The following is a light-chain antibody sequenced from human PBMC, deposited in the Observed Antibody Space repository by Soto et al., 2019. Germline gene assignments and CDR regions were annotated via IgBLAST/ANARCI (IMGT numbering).Light chain of an antibody. CDR3: QQFNSYPYT. Sequence: AIQLTQSPSSLSASVGDRVTITCRARQGISSALSWDQQKPGKDPKLLIYDASSLESGVPSRFSGSGSGTDFTLTISSLQPEDCATYYCQQFNSYPYTCGQGTKLEIK. CDR1: QGISSA. CDR2: DAS. J-gene: IGKJ2*01. V-gene: IGKV1-13*02.